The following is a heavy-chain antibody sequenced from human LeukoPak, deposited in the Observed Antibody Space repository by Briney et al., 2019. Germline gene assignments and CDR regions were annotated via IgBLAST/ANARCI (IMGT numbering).Heavy chain of an antibody. CDR2: IKSKTDGGTA. V-gene: IGHV3-15*01. CDR1: GFTFRNAW. Sequence: GGSLRLSCAASGFTFRNAWMSWVRQAPGKGLEWVGLIKSKTDGGTADYAAPVKGRFTISRDDSQNTVYLQMNSLKTEDTALYYCTTDRGLTMIRGLPFDYWGQGTLVTVSS. J-gene: IGHJ4*02. D-gene: IGHD3-10*01. CDR3: TTDRGLTMIRGLPFDY.